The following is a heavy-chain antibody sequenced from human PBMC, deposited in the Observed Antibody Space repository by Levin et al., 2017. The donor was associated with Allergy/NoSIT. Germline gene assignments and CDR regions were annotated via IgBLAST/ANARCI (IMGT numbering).Heavy chain of an antibody. V-gene: IGHV3-48*01. J-gene: IGHJ3*02. Sequence: GESLKISCAASGFTFSSYSMNWVRQAPGKGLEWVSYISSSSSTIYYADSVKGRFTISRDNAKNSLYLQMNSLRAEDTAVYYCARGILLDAFDIWGQGTMVTVSS. CDR2: ISSSSSTI. D-gene: IGHD2-15*01. CDR1: GFTFSSYS. CDR3: ARGILLDAFDI.